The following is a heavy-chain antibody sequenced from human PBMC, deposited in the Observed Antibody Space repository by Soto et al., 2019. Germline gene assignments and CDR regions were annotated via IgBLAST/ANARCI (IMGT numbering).Heavy chain of an antibody. CDR3: ARHYSSSWYERDYYYYYGMDV. CDR2: IIPIFGTA. D-gene: IGHD6-13*01. V-gene: IGHV1-69*01. J-gene: IGHJ6*02. Sequence: QVQLVQSGAEVKKPGSSVKVSCKASGGTFSSYAISWVRQAPGQGLEWMGGIIPIFGTANYAQKFQGRVTITADESTSTAYMELSSLRSEDTAVHYCARHYSSSWYERDYYYYYGMDVWGQGTTVTVSS. CDR1: GGTFSSYA.